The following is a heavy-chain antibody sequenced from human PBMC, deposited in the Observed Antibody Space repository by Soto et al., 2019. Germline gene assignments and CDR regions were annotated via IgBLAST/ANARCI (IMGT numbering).Heavy chain of an antibody. D-gene: IGHD4-4*01. J-gene: IGHJ3*02. CDR3: AREEDYSNYHNAFDI. V-gene: IGHV3-64*01. CDR2: ISSNGGST. CDR1: GFTFSSYA. Sequence: EVQLVESVGGLVQPGGSLRLSCAASGFTFSSYAMHWVRQAPGKGLEYVSAISSNGGSTYYANSVKGRFTISRDNSKNTLYLQMGSLRAEDMAVYYCAREEDYSNYHNAFDIWGQGTMVTVSS.